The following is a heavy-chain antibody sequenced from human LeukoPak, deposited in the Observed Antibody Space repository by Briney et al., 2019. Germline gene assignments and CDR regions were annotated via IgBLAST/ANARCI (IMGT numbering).Heavy chain of an antibody. D-gene: IGHD2-15*01. V-gene: IGHV1-69*13. CDR3: ARDRGIVVVVAATSWFDP. CDR1: GGTFSSYA. CDR2: ITPIFGTA. J-gene: IGHJ5*02. Sequence: SVKVSCKASGGTFSSYAISWVRQAPGQGLEWMGGITPIFGTANYAQKFQGRVTITADESTSTAYMELSSLRSEDTAVYYCARDRGIVVVVAATSWFDPWGQGTLVTVSS.